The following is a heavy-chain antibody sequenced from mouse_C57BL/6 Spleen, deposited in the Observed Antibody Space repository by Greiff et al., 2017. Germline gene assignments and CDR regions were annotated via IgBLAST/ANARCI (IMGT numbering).Heavy chain of an antibody. J-gene: IGHJ3*01. CDR1: GYTFTSYW. D-gene: IGHD3-3*01. CDR3: AGTARLGFAY. Sequence: QVQLQQPGAELVRPGSSVKLSCKASGYTFTSYWMDWVKQRPGQGLEWIGNIYPSDSETHYNQKFKDKATLTVDKSSSTAYMQLSSLTSEDSAVYYCAGTARLGFAYWRQGTLVTVSA. V-gene: IGHV1-61*01. CDR2: IYPSDSET.